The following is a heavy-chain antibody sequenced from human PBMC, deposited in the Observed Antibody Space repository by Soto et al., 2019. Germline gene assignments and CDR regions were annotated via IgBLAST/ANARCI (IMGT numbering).Heavy chain of an antibody. V-gene: IGHV3-33*01. CDR3: ARGPVTMIRGASGQGHYYYMDV. J-gene: IGHJ6*03. CDR1: GFTCRNYG. Sequence: QVQLVESVGGVVQPGRSLRLSCAACGFTCRNYGMHWVRQAPGKGLEWVAVIWYDGSNKYYADSVKGRFTISRDNSKNTLYLQMNSLRADDTAVYYYARGPVTMIRGASGQGHYYYMDVSGKWTTVTVSS. CDR2: IWYDGSNK. D-gene: IGHD3-10*01.